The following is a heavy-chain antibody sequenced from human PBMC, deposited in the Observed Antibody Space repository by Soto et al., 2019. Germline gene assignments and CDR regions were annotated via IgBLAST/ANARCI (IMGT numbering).Heavy chain of an antibody. D-gene: IGHD5-12*01. V-gene: IGHV3-9*01. Sequence: EAQLVESGGGLVQPGRSLRLYCAASGFTFDNYAMHWVRQGPGKGLAWVSGINWNSVTFDYADSVKGRFTISRENAKNSLDLQMDSLRPEDTAFYYCARDHDEDFGYDLDYFDFWGRGTLVTVSS. CDR2: INWNSVTF. CDR1: GFTFDNYA. J-gene: IGHJ4*02. CDR3: ARDHDEDFGYDLDYFDF.